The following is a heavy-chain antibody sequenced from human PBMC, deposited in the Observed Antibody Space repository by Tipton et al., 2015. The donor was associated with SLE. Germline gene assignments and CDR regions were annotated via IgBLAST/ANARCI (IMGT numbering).Heavy chain of an antibody. D-gene: IGHD2-21*01. J-gene: IGHJ3*02. V-gene: IGHV3-23*03. CDR3: ARVERDYGGRSDAFDI. CDR2: IYSGGSVS. Sequence: SLRLSCAASGLTFSNHAMSWVRQAPGRGLEWVSIIYSGGSVSYYGDSVKGRTTFSRDNSRNTLDLQMNSLRAEDTAVYYCARVERDYGGRSDAFDIWGQGTMVAVSS. CDR1: GLTFSNHA.